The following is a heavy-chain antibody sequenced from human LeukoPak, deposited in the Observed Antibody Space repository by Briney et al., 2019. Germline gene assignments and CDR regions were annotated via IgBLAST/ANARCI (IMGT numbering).Heavy chain of an antibody. D-gene: IGHD3-3*01. J-gene: IGHJ3*02. CDR2: INHSGST. Sequence: PSETLSLTCAVYGGSFSGYYWSWIRQPPGKGLEWIGEINHSGSTNYNPSLKSRVTISVDTSKNQFSLKLSSVTAADTAVYYCARGNSPNGWTISFDIWGQGTMVTVSS. V-gene: IGHV4-34*01. CDR1: GGSFSGYY. CDR3: ARGNSPNGWTISFDI.